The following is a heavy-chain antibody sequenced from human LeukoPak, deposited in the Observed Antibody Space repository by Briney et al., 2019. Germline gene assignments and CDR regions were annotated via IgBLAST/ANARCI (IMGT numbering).Heavy chain of an antibody. CDR1: VGTFSSYA. CDR3: ARSERDCTNGVCPSTEYYYYYYYMDV. V-gene: IGHV1-69*05. D-gene: IGHD2-8*01. CDR2: IIPIFGTA. J-gene: IGHJ6*03. Sequence: ASVKVSCKASVGTFSSYAISWVRQAPGQGLERLGGIIPIFGTANYAQKFQGRVTITTDESTSTAYMELSSLRSEDTAVYYCARSERDCTNGVCPSTEYYYYYYYMDVWGKGTTVTVSS.